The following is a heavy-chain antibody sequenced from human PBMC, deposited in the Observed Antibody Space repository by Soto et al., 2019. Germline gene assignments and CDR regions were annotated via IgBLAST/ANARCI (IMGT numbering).Heavy chain of an antibody. CDR3: ARNQQLVGYYYYYGMDV. J-gene: IGHJ6*02. CDR1: GFTFSSYG. D-gene: IGHD6-13*01. V-gene: IGHV3-33*01. Sequence: QPGGSLRLSCAASGFTFSSYGMHWVRQAPGKGLEWVAVIWYDGSNKYYADSVKGRFTISRDNSKNTLYLQMNSLRAEDTAVYYCARNQQLVGYYYYYGMDVWGQGTTVTVSS. CDR2: IWYDGSNK.